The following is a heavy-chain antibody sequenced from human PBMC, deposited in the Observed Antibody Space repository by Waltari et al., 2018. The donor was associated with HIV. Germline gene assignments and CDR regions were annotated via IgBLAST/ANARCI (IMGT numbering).Heavy chain of an antibody. J-gene: IGHJ6*02. D-gene: IGHD2-2*01. CDR1: GYKFTHYW. CDR3: ARLGYCGETSCPSGYYYNYGLGV. CDR2: IYPADSDT. V-gene: IGHV5-51*01. Sequence: EVQLVQSGAEVKKPRESLKISCKTSGYKFTHYWVDWVRQMPGKGLEWMGVIYPADSDTRSSPAFQGQVTISADTSINTAYLQWSSLKASDTAIYYCARLGYCGETSCPSGYYYNYGLGVWGQGTTITVSS.